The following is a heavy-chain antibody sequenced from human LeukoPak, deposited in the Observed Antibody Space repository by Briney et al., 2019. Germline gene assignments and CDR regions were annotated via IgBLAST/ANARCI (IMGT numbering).Heavy chain of an antibody. V-gene: IGHV4-39*01. CDR1: GGSISSSSYY. Sequence: SETLSLTCTVSGGSISSSSYYWGWIRQPPGKGLEWIGSIYYSGSTYYNPSLKSRVTISVDTSKNQFSLKLSSVTAADTAVYYCARRKYSKTYYFGYWGQGTLVTVSS. CDR3: ARRKYSKTYYFGY. D-gene: IGHD4-11*01. CDR2: IYYSGST. J-gene: IGHJ4*02.